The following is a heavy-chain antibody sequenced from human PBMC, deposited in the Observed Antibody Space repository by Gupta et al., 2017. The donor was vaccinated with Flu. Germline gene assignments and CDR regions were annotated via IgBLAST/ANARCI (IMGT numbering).Heavy chain of an antibody. CDR2: ISASGGST. J-gene: IGHJ4*02. CDR1: GFTFSSYA. D-gene: IGHD4-17*01. V-gene: IGHV3-23*01. Sequence: EVQLLESGGGLVQPGGSLRLSCAASGFTFSSYAMTWVRQAPGKGLEWVSAISASGGSTYYADSVKGRFTISRDNSKNTLYLQMNSLRAEDTAVYYCAKVLAVTTTFWDYWGQGTLVSVSS. CDR3: AKVLAVTTTFWDY.